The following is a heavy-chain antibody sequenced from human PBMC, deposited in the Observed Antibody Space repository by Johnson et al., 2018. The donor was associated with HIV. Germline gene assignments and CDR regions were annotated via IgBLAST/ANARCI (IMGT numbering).Heavy chain of an antibody. CDR3: AREEAYCGGDCYSAFDI. V-gene: IGHV3-30-3*01. CDR2: ISYDGSNK. D-gene: IGHD2-21*02. CDR1: GFTFSNYA. Sequence: QVQLVESGGCAVQPGRSLRLSCAASGFTFSNYAIHWVRQPPGKGLEWVAVISYDGSNKYYADSVKGRFTISRDNSKNTLYVQMNSLRAEDTAVYYCAREEAYCGGDCYSAFDIWGQGTMVTVSS. J-gene: IGHJ3*02.